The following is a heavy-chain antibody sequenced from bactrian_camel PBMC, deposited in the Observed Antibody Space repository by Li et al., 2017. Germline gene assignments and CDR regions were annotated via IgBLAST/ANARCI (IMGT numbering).Heavy chain of an antibody. CDR3: TKDRGRAVPAGSSDY. CDR2: IRSDGST. J-gene: IGHJ4*01. Sequence: HVQLVESGGGLVQPGGSLRLSCASSGFTFSSFAMSWDRQPPGKGPEWMSSIRSDGSTYYANSAKGRFTISRDNAKNTLYLQLNSLKTEDTAMYYCTKDRGRAVPAGSSDYWAQGTQVTVS. CDR1: GFTFSSFA. V-gene: IGHV3S9*01. D-gene: IGHD6*01.